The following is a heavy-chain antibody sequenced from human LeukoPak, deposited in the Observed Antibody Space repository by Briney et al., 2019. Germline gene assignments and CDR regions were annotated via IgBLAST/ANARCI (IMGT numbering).Heavy chain of an antibody. CDR3: ARHGTISSESYFDY. CDR2: IHYSGRT. Sequence: PSETLSLTCTVSGGSISSSNYFWAWIRQPPGKGLEWIGNIHYSGRTYYNPSLKSRVTGFVDTSKNQVSLRLSSVTAADTAVYYCARHGTISSESYFDYWGQGALVTVSS. V-gene: IGHV4-39*01. D-gene: IGHD1-14*01. CDR1: GGSISSSNYF. J-gene: IGHJ4*02.